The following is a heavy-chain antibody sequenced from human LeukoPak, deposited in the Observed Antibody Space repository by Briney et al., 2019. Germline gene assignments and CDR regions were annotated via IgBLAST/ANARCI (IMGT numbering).Heavy chain of an antibody. CDR2: CDPEDGET. CDR1: GYTFTELC. CDR3: ARGPSGYHNT. J-gene: IGHJ4*02. Sequence: ASVKVSCKVSGYTFTELCIHWVRQAPGKGLEWMGGCDPEDGETIYAQKFQGRVTLTEDTSTDTAYMELSSLRAEDTAVYYCARGPSGYHNTGGQGTLVTVSS. D-gene: IGHD5-12*01. V-gene: IGHV1-24*01.